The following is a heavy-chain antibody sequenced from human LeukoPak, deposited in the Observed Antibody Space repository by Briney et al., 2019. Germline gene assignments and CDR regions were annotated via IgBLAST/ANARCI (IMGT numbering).Heavy chain of an antibody. CDR1: GGSISSTTYY. V-gene: IGHV4-39*07. J-gene: IGHJ4*02. D-gene: IGHD3-16*01. CDR3: AREKGGPVDY. CDR2: IYYSGST. Sequence: SETLSLTCTVSGGSISSTTYYWGWIRQPPGKGLEWIGSIYYSGSTYYNPSLKSRVTISVDTSKNQFSLKLSSVTAADTAMYYCAREKGGPVDYWGQGTLVTVSS.